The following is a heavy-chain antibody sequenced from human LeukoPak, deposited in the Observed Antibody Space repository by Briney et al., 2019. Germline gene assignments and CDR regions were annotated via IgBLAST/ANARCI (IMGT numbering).Heavy chain of an antibody. CDR1: GGSITNYY. Sequence: SETLSLTCTVSGGSITNYYWNWIRQPPGKDLEWIGCVSYSGRTHYSSALKSRVTISVDTSKNQFSLNLRSVTAADTAVYYCARDGAGSSSWGYYYYYYMDVWGKGATVTVSS. CDR3: ARDGAGSSSWGYYYYYYMDV. D-gene: IGHD6-6*01. V-gene: IGHV4-59*12. J-gene: IGHJ6*03. CDR2: VSYSGRT.